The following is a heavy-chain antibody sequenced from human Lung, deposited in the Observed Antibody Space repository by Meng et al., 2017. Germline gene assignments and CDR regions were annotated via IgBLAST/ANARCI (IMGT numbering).Heavy chain of an antibody. V-gene: IGHV1-18*01. D-gene: IGHD2-15*01. CDR1: GYTFTTYG. J-gene: IGHJ4*02. CDR3: AILSHCTGGTCYPYDY. Sequence: QVTLMQSGAEVKKPEASVKVSCKASGYTFTTYGISWVRQAPGQGLEWMGWISPYNGYTSSIQKFQGRVTMTTDTSTSTAYMELMSLGSDDTAVYYCAILSHCTGGTCYPYDYWGQGTLVTVSS. CDR2: ISPYNGYT.